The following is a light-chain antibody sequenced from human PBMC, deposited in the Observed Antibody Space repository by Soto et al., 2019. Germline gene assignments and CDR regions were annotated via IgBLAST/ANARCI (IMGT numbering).Light chain of an antibody. CDR2: DAS. Sequence: DIQMTQSPSSLSASVGDRVTITCQASQDINNYLNWYQQKPGKAPELLIYDASNLQTGVPTRFSGSGSGKHFTFTISSLQPEDIATYFCQQYDFLVTFGQGTRLVIQ. V-gene: IGKV1-33*01. CDR3: QQYDFLVT. CDR1: QDINNY. J-gene: IGKJ5*01.